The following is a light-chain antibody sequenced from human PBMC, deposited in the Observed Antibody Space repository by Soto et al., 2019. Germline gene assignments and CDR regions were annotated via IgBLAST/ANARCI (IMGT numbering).Light chain of an antibody. CDR1: QSISSW. CDR3: QQYNSWWT. V-gene: IGKV1-5*03. J-gene: IGKJ2*02. CDR2: KAS. Sequence: DIQMTQSPSTLSASVGDRVTITCRASQSISSWLAWYQQKPGKAPKLLIYKASSLESGVPSRFSGSGSGTTLSLTISSLQPDDFATYYCQQYNSWWTFGQGTKLEIK.